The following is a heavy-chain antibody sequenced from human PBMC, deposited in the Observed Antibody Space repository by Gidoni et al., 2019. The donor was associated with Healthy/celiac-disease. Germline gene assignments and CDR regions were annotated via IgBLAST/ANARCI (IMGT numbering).Heavy chain of an antibody. V-gene: IGHV4-59*01. D-gene: IGHD3-3*01. CDR2: IYYSGST. Sequence: QVQLQESGPGLVKPSETLSLTCTVSGGSISSYYWSWIRQPPGKGLEWIGYIYYSGSTNYNPSLKSRVTISVDTSKNQFSLKLSSVTAADTAVYYCARHRPRYYDFWSGYYGSYFDYWGQGTLVTVSS. CDR1: GGSISSYY. CDR3: ARHRPRYYDFWSGYYGSYFDY. J-gene: IGHJ4*02.